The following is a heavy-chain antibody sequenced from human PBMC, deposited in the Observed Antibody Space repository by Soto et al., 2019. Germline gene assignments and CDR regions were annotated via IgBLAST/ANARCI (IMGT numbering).Heavy chain of an antibody. Sequence: QVQLVQSGAEVKKPGSSVKVSCKASGGTFSSYTISWVRQAPGQGLEWMGRIMPIVGIANYAQKFQGRVTITADKSTSTAYMALSSLRSEDTAVYYCASIVGTTRDYWGQGTLVTVSS. CDR1: GGTFSSYT. J-gene: IGHJ4*02. D-gene: IGHD1-26*01. CDR2: IMPIVGIA. V-gene: IGHV1-69*02. CDR3: ASIVGTTRDY.